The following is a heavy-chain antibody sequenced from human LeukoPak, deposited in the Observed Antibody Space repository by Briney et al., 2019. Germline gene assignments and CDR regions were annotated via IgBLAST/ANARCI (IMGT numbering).Heavy chain of an antibody. V-gene: IGHV4-39*01. CDR3: ARTSSWYAGAWFDS. CDR1: RGSIRTADYY. Sequence: PSETLSLTCTVSRGSIRTADYYWAWVRQPPGEGLEWHGSIYFSGTPYFNPSLKSRVAVSIDTSKNQFSLKVTSVNAPDTAVYFCARTSSWYAGAWFDSWGQGTLVTVSS. D-gene: IGHD6-13*01. J-gene: IGHJ5*01. CDR2: IYFSGTP.